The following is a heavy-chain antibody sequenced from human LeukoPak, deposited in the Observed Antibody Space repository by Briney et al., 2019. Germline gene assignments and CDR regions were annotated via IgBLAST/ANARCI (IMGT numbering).Heavy chain of an antibody. CDR3: ARSRSMVRGNYYFDY. J-gene: IGHJ4*02. CDR2: ISSSSSTI. D-gene: IGHD3-10*01. CDR1: GFTFSSYS. Sequence: GGSLRLSCAASGFTFSSYSMNWVRQAPGKGLEWVSYISSSSSTIYYADPVKGRFTISRDNAKNSLYLQMNSLRAEDTAVYYCARSRSMVRGNYYFDYWGQGTLVTVSS. V-gene: IGHV3-48*04.